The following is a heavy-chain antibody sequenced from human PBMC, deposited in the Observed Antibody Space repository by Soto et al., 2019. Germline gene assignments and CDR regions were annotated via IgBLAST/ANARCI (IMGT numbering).Heavy chain of an antibody. V-gene: IGHV4-59*08. D-gene: IGHD2-15*01. CDR2: VYYSGST. Sequence: QVQLQESGPGLVKPSETLSLTCTVSGAYIRGYYWTWIRQPPGRRLEWIGYVYYSGSTKYNPSLQSRVTLSVDTSKNQFSLKLTSVTAADTAVYSCARLRYEGNSAPFDPWGQGTLVTVSS. J-gene: IGHJ5*02. CDR3: ARLRYEGNSAPFDP. CDR1: GAYIRGYY.